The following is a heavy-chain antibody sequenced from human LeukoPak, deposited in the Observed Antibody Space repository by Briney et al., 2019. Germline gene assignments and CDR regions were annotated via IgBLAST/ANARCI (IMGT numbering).Heavy chain of an antibody. D-gene: IGHD4-17*01. V-gene: IGHV3-48*04. CDR3: ARSDYFFDS. Sequence: GGSLRLSCAASGFALNNYGMNWVRQAPGRGLEWVSYISSSSSTIYYADSVKGRFTISRDNAKNSLYLQMNSLRAEDTALYYCARSDYFFDSWGQGTLVTVSS. CDR1: GFALNNYG. J-gene: IGHJ4*02. CDR2: ISSSSSTI.